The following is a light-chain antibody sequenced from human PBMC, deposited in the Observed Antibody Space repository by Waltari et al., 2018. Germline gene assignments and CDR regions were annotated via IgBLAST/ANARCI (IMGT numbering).Light chain of an antibody. CDR1: YIESKD. J-gene: IGLJ1*01. CDR2: DDR. CDR3: QVLDTGTVV. Sequence: SYVLTQAPSVSVAPGKAATITCGGNYIESKDVHWYQQKPGQAPVLGGSDDRDRPSGVPERFSGCTSGNTATLTISGVEAGDEADYYCQVLDTGTVVFGPGTKLSVL. V-gene: IGLV3-21*03.